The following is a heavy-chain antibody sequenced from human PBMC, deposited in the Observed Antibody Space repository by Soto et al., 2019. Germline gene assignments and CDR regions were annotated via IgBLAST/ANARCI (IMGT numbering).Heavy chain of an antibody. Sequence: ASVKVSCKASGYTFTSYGISWVRQAPGQGLEWMGWISAYNGNTNYAQKLQGRVTMTTDTSTSTAYMELRSLRSDDTAVYYCERNSDSGYSYGPIDYWGQGTLVTVSS. J-gene: IGHJ4*02. CDR3: ERNSDSGYSYGPIDY. D-gene: IGHD5-18*01. CDR1: GYTFTSYG. CDR2: ISAYNGNT. V-gene: IGHV1-18*01.